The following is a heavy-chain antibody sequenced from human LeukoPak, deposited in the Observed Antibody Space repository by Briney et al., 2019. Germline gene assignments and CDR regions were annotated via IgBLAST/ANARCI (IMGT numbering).Heavy chain of an antibody. CDR2: IYYSGST. CDR3: ARGAGGYTYG. V-gene: IGHV4-61*01. Sequence: SETLSLTCTVSGASVSSGSYYWSWIRQPPGKGLEWLGYIYYSGSTNYNPSLKRRVTISVDTSKNQFSLKLSSVTAADTAVYYCARGAGGYTYGWGQGTLVTVSS. D-gene: IGHD5-18*01. J-gene: IGHJ4*02. CDR1: GASVSSGSYY.